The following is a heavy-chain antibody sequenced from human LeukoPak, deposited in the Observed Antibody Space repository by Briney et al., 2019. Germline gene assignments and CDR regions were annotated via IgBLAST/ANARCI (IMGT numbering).Heavy chain of an antibody. CDR1: GFSFSSYA. D-gene: IGHD3-22*01. Sequence: PGGSLRLSCSASGFSFSSYAMSWVRQAPGKGLEWVSSISVSGGSTYYADFVKGRFTISRDNSKNTLYLQMNSLRAEDTAVYYCAKARDYDSSAYYSHSFDYWGQGTLVTVSS. V-gene: IGHV3-23*01. J-gene: IGHJ4*02. CDR2: ISVSGGST. CDR3: AKARDYDSSAYYSHSFDY.